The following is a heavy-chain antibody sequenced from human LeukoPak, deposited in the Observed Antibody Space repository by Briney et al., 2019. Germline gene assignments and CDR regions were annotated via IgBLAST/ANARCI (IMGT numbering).Heavy chain of an antibody. Sequence: GESLKISCKGSGYSFTSYWIGWVRQMPGKGLEWMGIIYPGDSGTRYSPSFQGQVTISADKSISTAYLQWSSLKASDTAMYYCAMARGSGSYYGSYYFDYWGQGTLVTVSS. J-gene: IGHJ4*02. CDR1: GYSFTSYW. CDR3: AMARGSGSYYGSYYFDY. V-gene: IGHV5-51*01. CDR2: IYPGDSGT. D-gene: IGHD3-10*01.